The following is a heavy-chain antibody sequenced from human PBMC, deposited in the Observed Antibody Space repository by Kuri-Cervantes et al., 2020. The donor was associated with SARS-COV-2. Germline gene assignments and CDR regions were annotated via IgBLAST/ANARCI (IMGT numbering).Heavy chain of an antibody. CDR2: IYPGDSDT. V-gene: IGHV5-51*01. CDR3: VSGWYVGFDY. D-gene: IGHD6-19*01. Sequence: KVSCKGSGYSFTSYWIGWVRQMPGKGLEWMGIIYPGDSDTRYRPSFQGQVTISADKSISPAYLQWSSLKASDTAMYYCVSGWYVGFDYWGQGTLVTVSS. J-gene: IGHJ4*02. CDR1: GYSFTSYW.